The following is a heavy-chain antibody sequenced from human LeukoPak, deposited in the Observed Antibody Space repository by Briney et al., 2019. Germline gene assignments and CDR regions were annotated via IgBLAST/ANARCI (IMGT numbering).Heavy chain of an antibody. D-gene: IGHD1-26*01. CDR1: GGTFSSYA. CDR2: IIPIFGTA. Sequence: ASVKVSCKASGGTFSSYAISWVRQAPGQGLEWMGGIIPIFGTANYAQKFRGRVTMTRDTSTSTVYMELSSLRSEDTAVYYCVRGSTSPRGYFDYWGQGTLVTVSS. CDR3: VRGSTSPRGYFDY. J-gene: IGHJ4*02. V-gene: IGHV1-69*05.